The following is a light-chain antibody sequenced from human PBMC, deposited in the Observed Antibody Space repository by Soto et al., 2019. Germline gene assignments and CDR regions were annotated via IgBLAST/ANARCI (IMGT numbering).Light chain of an antibody. CDR1: QSVSSSY. Sequence: EIVLTQSPGTLSLSPGERATLSCRASQSVSSSYLAWYQPKPGQAPRLLIYGASSRATGIPDRFSGSGSGTDFSLTISRLEPEAFAVYYCQQYGSSPPITFSQGTRLENK. CDR3: QQYGSSPPIT. CDR2: GAS. V-gene: IGKV3-20*01. J-gene: IGKJ5*01.